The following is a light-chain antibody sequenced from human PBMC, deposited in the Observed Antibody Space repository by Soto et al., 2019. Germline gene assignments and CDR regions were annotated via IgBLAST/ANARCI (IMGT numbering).Light chain of an antibody. CDR1: SSDVGGYNY. J-gene: IGLJ1*01. Sequence: QSVLTQPASVSGSPGQSITISCSGTSSDVGGYNYVSWYQQHPGKAPKLMIYEVLYRPSGVSYRFSASKSGNTASLTISGLQAEDEADYYCSSYTSYSTLDVFGTGTKVTVL. CDR3: SSYTSYSTLDV. CDR2: EVL. V-gene: IGLV2-14*01.